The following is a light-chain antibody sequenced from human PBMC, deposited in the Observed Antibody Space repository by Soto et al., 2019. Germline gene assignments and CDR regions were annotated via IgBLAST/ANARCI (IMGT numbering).Light chain of an antibody. CDR2: DAS. CDR3: QDYGSSRT. J-gene: IGKJ1*01. CDR1: QPLSSTH. Sequence: EVVVTQSPGSLSLSPGERATLSCRASQPLSSTHLAWYQQRPGQAPRLLIYDASSRATGIPDRFSGSGSGTDFTLTINRLEPEDFAVYYCQDYGSSRTFGEGTKVEIK. V-gene: IGKV3-20*01.